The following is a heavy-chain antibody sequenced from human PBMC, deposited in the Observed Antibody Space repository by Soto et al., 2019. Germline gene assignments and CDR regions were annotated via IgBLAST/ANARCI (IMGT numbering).Heavy chain of an antibody. CDR2: IGSGSRGT. J-gene: IGHJ4*02. CDR3: SAPRAPVAHTRYFGS. Sequence: EAQLLESGGGLVQPGGSLRLSCAASGFAFSNFAMSWVRQAPGKGLEWVSAIGSGSRGTHYAESVEDRFTISRDDSKNTLYLQMNSLTAADTAVYFCSAPRAPVAHTRYFGSWGQGTPVNVS. CDR1: GFAFSNFA. D-gene: IGHD6-19*01. V-gene: IGHV3-23*01.